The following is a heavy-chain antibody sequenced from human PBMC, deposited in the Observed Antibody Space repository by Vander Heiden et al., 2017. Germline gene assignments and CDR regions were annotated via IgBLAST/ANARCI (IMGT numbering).Heavy chain of an antibody. CDR1: GLTFDDYT. D-gene: IGHD5-12*01. CDR2: ISWDGGST. J-gene: IGHJ4*02. V-gene: IGHV3-43*01. Sequence: EVQLVESGGVVVQPGGSLRLSCAASGLTFDDYTMHWVRQAPGKGLEWVSLISWDGGSTYYADSVKGRFTISRDNSKNSLYLQMNSLRTEDTALYYCAKAGRWLQLPLPDYWGQGTLVTVSS. CDR3: AKAGRWLQLPLPDY.